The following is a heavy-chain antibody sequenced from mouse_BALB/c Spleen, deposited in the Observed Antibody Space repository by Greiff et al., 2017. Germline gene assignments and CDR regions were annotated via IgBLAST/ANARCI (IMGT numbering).Heavy chain of an antibody. J-gene: IGHJ3*01. V-gene: IGHV7-3*02. Sequence: EVKVVESGGGLVQPGGSLRLSCATSGFTFTDYYMSWVRQPPGKALEWLGFIRNKANGYTTEYSASVKGRFTISRDNSQSILYLQMNTLRAEDSATYYCARDEGDYGWFAYWGQGTLVTVSA. CDR1: GFTFTDYY. D-gene: IGHD2-4*01. CDR3: ARDEGDYGWFAY. CDR2: IRNKANGYTT.